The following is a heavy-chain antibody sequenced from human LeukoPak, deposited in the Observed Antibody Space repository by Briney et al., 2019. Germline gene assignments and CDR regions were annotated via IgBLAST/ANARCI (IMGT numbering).Heavy chain of an antibody. V-gene: IGHV3-74*01. CDR2: IKSDGSST. CDR1: GFTFSSYW. CDR3: ARESFHVFDY. D-gene: IGHD3-16*01. Sequence: GGSLRLSCAASGFTFSSYWMHWVRQPPGKGLVWVSRIKSDGSSTTYADPVKGRFTISRDNAKNTLYLEMNSLRAEDTAVYYCARESFHVFDYWGQGTLVTVSS. J-gene: IGHJ4*02.